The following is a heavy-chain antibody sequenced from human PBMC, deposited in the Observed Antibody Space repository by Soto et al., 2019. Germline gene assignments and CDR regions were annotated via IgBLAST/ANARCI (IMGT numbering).Heavy chain of an antibody. J-gene: IGHJ6*02. CDR3: ARDKVVVVPAAISNYYYGMDV. V-gene: IGHV1-18*01. Sequence: GASVKVSCKASGYTFTSYGISWVRQAPGQGLEWMGWISAYNGNTNYAQKLQGRVTMTTDTSTSTAYMELRSLRSDDTAVYCCARDKVVVVPAAISNYYYGMDVWGQGTTVTVSS. CDR1: GYTFTSYG. D-gene: IGHD2-2*01. CDR2: ISAYNGNT.